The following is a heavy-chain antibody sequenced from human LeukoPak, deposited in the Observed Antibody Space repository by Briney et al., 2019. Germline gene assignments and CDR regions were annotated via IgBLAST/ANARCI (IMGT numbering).Heavy chain of an antibody. V-gene: IGHV3-53*01. CDR3: ARDLAAGGTYPHY. CDR2: IYSDGST. CDR1: GFTVSSNY. Sequence: GGCLRLSCAASGFTVSSNYMSWVRQAPGKGPECVSVIYSDGSTYYADSVKGRFTISRDTSKNTLYLQMNSLRTEDTAVYYCARDLAAGGTYPHYWGQGTLVSVSS. D-gene: IGHD6-13*01. J-gene: IGHJ4*02.